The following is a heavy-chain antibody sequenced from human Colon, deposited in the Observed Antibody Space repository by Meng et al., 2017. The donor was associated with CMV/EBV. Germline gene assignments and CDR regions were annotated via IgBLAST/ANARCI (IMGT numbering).Heavy chain of an antibody. CDR3: VRSLDDASGQFRDY. J-gene: IGHJ4*02. V-gene: IGHV1-18*01. D-gene: IGHD3-3*01. CDR1: GYTFTTFG. Sequence: ASVKVSCKASGYTFTTFGISWVRQAPGQGPEWMGWISPYSGHTNSAPKFQGRVTLTTDTSPSTAYMDLRSLRSDDTAVYYCVRSLDDASGQFRDYWGQGTPVTVSS. CDR2: ISPYSGHT.